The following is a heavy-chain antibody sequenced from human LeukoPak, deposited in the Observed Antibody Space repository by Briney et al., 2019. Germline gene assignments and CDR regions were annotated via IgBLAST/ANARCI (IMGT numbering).Heavy chain of an antibody. CDR1: GHSFTSYW. V-gene: IGHV5-51*01. CDR3: ARRRSGTYVDY. J-gene: IGHJ4*02. CDR2: IYPGDSDT. Sequence: GESLKISCKGSGHSFTSYWIGWVRQMPGKGLEWMGVIYPGDSDTRYSPSFQGQVTFSVDKSISTAYVQWSSLKASDTAMYYCARRRSGTYVDYWGQGTLVTVSS. D-gene: IGHD1-26*01.